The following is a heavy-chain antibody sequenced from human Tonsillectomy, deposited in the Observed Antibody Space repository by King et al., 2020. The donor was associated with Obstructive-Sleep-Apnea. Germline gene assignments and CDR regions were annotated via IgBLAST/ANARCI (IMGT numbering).Heavy chain of an antibody. CDR2: LQYDGSNE. CDR3: AKDLHSGYDFQDDAFDI. D-gene: IGHD5-12*01. V-gene: IGHV3-30*02. CDR1: GFNFRSYA. Sequence: VQLVESGGGVVQPGRSLRLSCEASGFNFRSYAMHWVRQAPGKGLEWLAFLQYDGSNEYYADSVNGRVTISRDTSKNTLYLQMNSLRAEDTAVYYCAKDLHSGYDFQDDAFDIWGQGTMVTVSS. J-gene: IGHJ3*02.